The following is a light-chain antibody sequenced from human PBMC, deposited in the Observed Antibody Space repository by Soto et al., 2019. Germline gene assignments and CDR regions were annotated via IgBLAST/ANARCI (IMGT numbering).Light chain of an antibody. J-gene: IGLJ1*01. CDR2: SND. CDR1: NANIGNNF. Sequence: QSVLTQPSSSSGTPGQRVTISCSGRNANIGNNFVCWYQQLPGTAPKLLIYSNDQRPSGVPDRFSGSKSGTSASLAISGLRSEDEADYYCVAWDDSLSGLVFGTGTKVTVL. CDR3: VAWDDSLSGLV. V-gene: IGLV1-47*02.